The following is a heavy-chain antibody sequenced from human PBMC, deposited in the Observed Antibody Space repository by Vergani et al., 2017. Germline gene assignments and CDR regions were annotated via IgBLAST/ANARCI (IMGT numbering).Heavy chain of an antibody. V-gene: IGHV3-9*01. CDR2: ISWNSGSI. D-gene: IGHD3-22*01. CDR3: AKDMSYDSSGSDY. J-gene: IGHJ4*02. CDR1: GFTFDDYA. Sequence: EVQLVESGGGLVQPGRSLRLSCAASGFTFDDYAMHWVRHAPGKGLEWVSGISWNSGSIGYADAVKGRFTISRDNAKNSLYLQMNSLRAEDTALYYCAKDMSYDSSGSDYWGQGTLVTVSS.